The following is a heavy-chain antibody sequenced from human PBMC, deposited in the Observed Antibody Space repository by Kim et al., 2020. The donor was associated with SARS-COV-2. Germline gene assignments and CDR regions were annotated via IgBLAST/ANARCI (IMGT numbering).Heavy chain of an antibody. CDR1: GGSISSSSYY. J-gene: IGHJ4*02. D-gene: IGHD3-22*01. CDR3: ARTYYYDNSGPV. V-gene: IGHV4-39*01. CDR2: IYYSGST. Sequence: SETLSLTCTVSGGSISSSSYYWGWIRQPPGKGLEWIGSIYYSGSTYYNPSLKSRVTISVDTSKNQFSLKLSSVTAADTAVYYCARTYYYDNSGPVWGQGTLVTVSS.